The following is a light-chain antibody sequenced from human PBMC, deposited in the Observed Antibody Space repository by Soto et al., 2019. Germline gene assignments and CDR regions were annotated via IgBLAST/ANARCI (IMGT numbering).Light chain of an antibody. CDR3: MQALQTPWT. J-gene: IGKJ1*01. V-gene: IGKV2-28*01. CDR1: QSLLHSNGYNY. CDR2: LGS. Sequence: DIVMTQSPLSLPATPGEPASISCRSSQSLLHSNGYNYLDWYVQKPGQSPQLLIYLGSNRASGVPDRFSGSGSGTDFTLKISRVEAEDVGVYYCMQALQTPWTFGQGTKVDIK.